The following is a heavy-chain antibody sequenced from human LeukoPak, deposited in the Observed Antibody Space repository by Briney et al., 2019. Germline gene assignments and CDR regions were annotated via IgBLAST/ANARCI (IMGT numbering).Heavy chain of an antibody. CDR3: AKEAYSSGWPDDY. CDR2: ISYDGSNK. CDR1: GFTFSSYG. V-gene: IGHV3-30*18. D-gene: IGHD6-19*01. Sequence: GRSLRLSCAASGFTFSSYGMHWVRQAPGKGLEWVAVISYDGSNKYYADSVKGRFTISRGNSKNTLYLQMNSLRAEDTAVYYCAKEAYSSGWPDDYWGQGTLVTVSS. J-gene: IGHJ4*02.